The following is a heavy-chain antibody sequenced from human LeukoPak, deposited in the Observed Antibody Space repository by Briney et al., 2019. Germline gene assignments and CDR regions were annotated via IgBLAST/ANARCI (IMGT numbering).Heavy chain of an antibody. V-gene: IGHV3-23*01. CDR3: AIGRASGWYEFDY. J-gene: IGHJ4*02. CDR2: ISGSGGST. Sequence: GGSLRLSCAAPGFTFSSYAMSWVRQAPGKGLEWVSAISGSGGSTYYADSVKGRFTISRDNSKNTLYLQMNSLRAEDTAVYYCAIGRASGWYEFDYWGQGTLVTVSS. D-gene: IGHD6-19*01. CDR1: GFTFSSYA.